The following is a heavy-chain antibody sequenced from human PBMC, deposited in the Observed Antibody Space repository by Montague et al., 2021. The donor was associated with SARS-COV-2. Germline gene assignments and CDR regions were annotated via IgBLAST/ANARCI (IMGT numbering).Heavy chain of an antibody. J-gene: IGHJ3*02. D-gene: IGHD3-22*01. CDR2: IYYSGST. CDR3: ARWTLEVVVKAFDI. CDR1: GGSISSYY. V-gene: IGHV4-59*08. Sequence: SETLSLTCTVSGGSISSYYWSWIRQPPGKGLEWIGYIYYSGSTNXNPSLKSRVTISLDTSKNQFSLKLSSVTAADTAIYYCARWTLEVVVKAFDIWGQGTMVTVSP.